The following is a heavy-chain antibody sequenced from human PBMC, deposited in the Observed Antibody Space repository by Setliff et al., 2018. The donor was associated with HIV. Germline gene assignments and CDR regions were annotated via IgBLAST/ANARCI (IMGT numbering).Heavy chain of an antibody. J-gene: IGHJ6*02. D-gene: IGHD2-15*01. CDR3: ARSEKYCSSGSCFRGCYGMDV. CDR2: ISSSSSYI. V-gene: IGHV3-21*01. CDR1: GFTFSTYT. Sequence: GGSLRLSCVVSGFTFSTYTMSWVRQAPGKGLEWVASISSSSSYISYKDSVKGRFTISRDNAKNSLYLQMNSLRVEDTAIYHCARSEKYCSSGSCFRGCYGMDVWGHGTTVTVSS.